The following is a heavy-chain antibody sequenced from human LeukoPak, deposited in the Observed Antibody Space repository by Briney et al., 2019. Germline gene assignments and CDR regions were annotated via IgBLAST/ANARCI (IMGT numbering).Heavy chain of an antibody. CDR1: GVSVSSGSYY. Sequence: SETLSLTCTVSGVSVSSGSYYWSWIRQPPGKGLEWIGYIYYSGSTNYNPSLKSRVTISVDTSKNQFSLKLSSVTAADTAVYYCARSQAAMVYSDYWGQGTLVTVSS. D-gene: IGHD5-18*01. CDR2: IYYSGST. J-gene: IGHJ4*02. V-gene: IGHV4-61*01. CDR3: ARSQAAMVYSDY.